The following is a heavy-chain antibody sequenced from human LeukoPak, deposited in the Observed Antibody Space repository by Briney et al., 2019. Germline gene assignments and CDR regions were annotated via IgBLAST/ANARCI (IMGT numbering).Heavy chain of an antibody. D-gene: IGHD4-17*01. J-gene: IGHJ6*02. CDR2: IAGGGGST. CDR1: GFTVSFYA. CDR3: AKDLEDGDYYYYYGMDV. Sequence: GGSLRLSCAASGFTVSFYAMSWVRQAPGKGLEWVSVIAGGGGSTYYADSVKGRFTISRDNSKNTLYLQMNSLRAEDTAVYYCAKDLEDGDYYYYYGMDVWGQGTTVTVSS. V-gene: IGHV3-23*01.